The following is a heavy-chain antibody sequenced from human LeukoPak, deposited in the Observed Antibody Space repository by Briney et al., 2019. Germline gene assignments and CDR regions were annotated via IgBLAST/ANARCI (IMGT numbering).Heavy chain of an antibody. J-gene: IGHJ4*02. CDR2: IYYGGST. CDR3: ARLGRITMVRGAFDY. V-gene: IGHV4-59*12. D-gene: IGHD3-10*01. Sequence: SETLSLTCTVSGDSISSYYWNWIRQPPGKGLEWIGYIYYGGSTNYNPSLKSRITISVDTSKNHFSLKLSSVTAADTAVYYCARLGRITMVRGAFDYWGQGTLVTVSS. CDR1: GDSISSYY.